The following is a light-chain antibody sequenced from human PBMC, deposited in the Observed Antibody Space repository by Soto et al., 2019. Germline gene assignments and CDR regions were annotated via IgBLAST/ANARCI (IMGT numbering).Light chain of an antibody. CDR3: VQGRHWPPT. CDR2: KVS. CDR1: HSLVYSDGKTY. J-gene: IGKJ1*01. V-gene: IGKV2-30*01. Sequence: DVVMTQSPLSLPVTLGQRSSISCRSSHSLVYSDGKTYLNWFQQRTGQSPRRLIYKVSNRDSGVPDRLRGSGSGTDFTLKISRVEHEDVGIYFCVQGRHWPPTFGQGTQVDIK.